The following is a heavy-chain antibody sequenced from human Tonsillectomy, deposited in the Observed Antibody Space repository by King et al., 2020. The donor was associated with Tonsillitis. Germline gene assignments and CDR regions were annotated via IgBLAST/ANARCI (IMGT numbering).Heavy chain of an antibody. J-gene: IGHJ4*02. V-gene: IGHV4-38-2*01. CDR3: ARGSGWLQSPDY. Sequence: QLQESGPGLVKPSETLSLTCAVSGYSISSGYYWGWIRQPPGKGLEWIGSIYHSGSTYYNPSLKSRVTISVDTSKNQFSLKLSSVTDADTAVYYCARGSGWLQSPDYWGQGILVTVSS. CDR2: IYHSGST. D-gene: IGHD5-24*01. CDR1: GYSISSGYY.